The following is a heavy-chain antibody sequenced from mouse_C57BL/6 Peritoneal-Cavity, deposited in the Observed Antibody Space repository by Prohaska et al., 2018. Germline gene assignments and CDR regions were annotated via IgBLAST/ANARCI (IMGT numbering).Heavy chain of an antibody. D-gene: IGHD2-3*01. Sequence: EVMLVESGGGLVKPGGSLKLSCAASGFTFSSYTMSWVRQTPEKMLEWVATIIGGVGNTYYPDSVKGRFTMSRDNAKNTLYLQMSSLRSEDTALYYCARHEGYTNYYAMDYWGQGTSVTVSS. CDR2: IIGGVGNT. V-gene: IGHV5-9*01. CDR1: GFTFSSYT. J-gene: IGHJ4*01. CDR3: ARHEGYTNYYAMDY.